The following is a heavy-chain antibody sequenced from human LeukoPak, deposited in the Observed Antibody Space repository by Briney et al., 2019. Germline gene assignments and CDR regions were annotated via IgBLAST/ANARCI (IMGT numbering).Heavy chain of an antibody. Sequence: SETLSLTCTVSGGSISSSSYYWGWIRQPPGKGLEWIGSIYYSGSTYYNPSLKSRVTISVDTSKNQFSLKLSSVTAADTAVYYCARGRRDGYNLEYFDKWGQGTLVTVSS. CDR1: GGSISSSSYY. CDR2: IYYSGST. D-gene: IGHD5-24*01. J-gene: IGHJ4*02. CDR3: ARGRRDGYNLEYFDK. V-gene: IGHV4-39*01.